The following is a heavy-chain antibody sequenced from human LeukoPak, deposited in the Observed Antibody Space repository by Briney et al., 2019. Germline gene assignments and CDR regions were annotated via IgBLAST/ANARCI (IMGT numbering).Heavy chain of an antibody. J-gene: IGHJ4*02. D-gene: IGHD2-2*01. CDR2: IYHSGST. CDR3: ARHGLVVPAARQYGGEIDY. V-gene: IGHV4-38-2*01. CDR1: GYSISSGYY. Sequence: PSETLSLTCAVSGYSISSGYYWGWIRQPPGKGLEWIGSIYHSGSTYYNPSLKSRVTISVDTSKNKFSLKLSSVTAADTAVYYCARHGLVVPAARQYGGEIDYWGQGTLVTVSS.